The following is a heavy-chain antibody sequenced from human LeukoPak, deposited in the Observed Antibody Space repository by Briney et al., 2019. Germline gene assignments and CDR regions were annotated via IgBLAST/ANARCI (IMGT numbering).Heavy chain of an antibody. CDR3: AREGGPRFLRGYRPNDAFDI. Sequence: SETLSLTCTVSGGSLSSSSYYWGWLRQPPGTGLEWIGEINHSGSTNYNPSLKSRVTISVDTSKNRFSLKLSSVTAADTAVYYCAREGGPRFLRGYRPNDAFDIWGQGTMVTVSS. D-gene: IGHD2/OR15-2a*01. J-gene: IGHJ3*02. V-gene: IGHV4-39*07. CDR1: GGSLSSSSYY. CDR2: INHSGST.